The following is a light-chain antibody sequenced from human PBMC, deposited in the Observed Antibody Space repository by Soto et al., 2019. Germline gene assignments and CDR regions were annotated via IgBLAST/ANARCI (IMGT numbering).Light chain of an antibody. CDR2: GAS. J-gene: IGKJ1*01. CDR3: QQYNKWSPLRGT. CDR1: QSVSSN. Sequence: EIVMTQSPATLSVSPGERVTLSCRASQSVSSNLAWYQQKPGQAPRLLIYGASTRATGIPARFSGSGSGTAFTLTISSLQSEDFAVYYCQQYNKWSPLRGTFGQGTKVDIK. V-gene: IGKV3-15*01.